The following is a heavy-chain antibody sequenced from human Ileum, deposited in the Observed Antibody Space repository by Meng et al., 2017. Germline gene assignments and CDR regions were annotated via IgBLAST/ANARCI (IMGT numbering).Heavy chain of an antibody. CDR3: VRGWYSSGFHS. D-gene: IGHD6-19*01. CDR1: GDSVSSDSGA. CDR2: TFYRSKWND. J-gene: IGHJ4*02. Sequence: HVQLQQSGPGLVKPSQTLSLPCAISGDSVSSDSGAWNWIRQSPSRGLEWLGRTFYRSKWNDDFAESVKSRITITTDTSKNQFSLQLNSVTPEDTAVYYCVRGWYSSGFHSWGQGTLVTVSS. V-gene: IGHV6-1*01.